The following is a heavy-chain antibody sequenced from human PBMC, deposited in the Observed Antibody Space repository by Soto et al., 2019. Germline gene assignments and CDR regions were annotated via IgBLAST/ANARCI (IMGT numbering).Heavy chain of an antibody. V-gene: IGHV4-59*01. CDR2: IYYSGIT. D-gene: IGHD2-8*01. CDR3: ARANGDRFDP. CDR1: GGSISSYY. Sequence: PSETLALICTVSGGSISSYYWSWIRQPPGKGLEWIGYIYYSGITIYNPSLKSRVTISVDTSKNQFSLNLRTVTAADTALYYCARANGDRFDPWGQGTLVTVSS. J-gene: IGHJ5*02.